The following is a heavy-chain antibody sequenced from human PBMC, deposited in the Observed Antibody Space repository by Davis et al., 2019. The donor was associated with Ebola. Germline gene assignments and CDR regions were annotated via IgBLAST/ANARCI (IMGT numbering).Heavy chain of an antibody. V-gene: IGHV3-73*01. J-gene: IGHJ4*02. CDR1: GFTFSGSA. CDR3: TSELLWFGEFTDDY. D-gene: IGHD3-10*01. Sequence: GESLKISCAASGFTFSGSAMHWVRQASGKGLEWVGRIRSKANSYATAYAASVKGRFTISRDDPKNTAYLQMNSLKTEDTAVYYCTSELLWFGEFTDDYWGQGTLVTVSS. CDR2: IRSKANSYAT.